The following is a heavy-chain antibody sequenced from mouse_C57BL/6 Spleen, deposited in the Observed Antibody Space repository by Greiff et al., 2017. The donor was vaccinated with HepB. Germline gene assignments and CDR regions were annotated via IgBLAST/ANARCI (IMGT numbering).Heavy chain of an antibody. V-gene: IGHV5-9-1*02. Sequence: EVQRVESGEGLVKPGGSLKLSCAASGFTFSSYAMSWVRQTPEKRLEWVAYISSGGDYIYYADTVKGRFTISRDNARNTLYLQMSSLKSEDTAMYYCTTIYYGNYGYYWGQGTTLTVSS. D-gene: IGHD2-1*01. CDR3: TTIYYGNYGYY. CDR2: ISSGGDYI. CDR1: GFTFSSYA. J-gene: IGHJ2*01.